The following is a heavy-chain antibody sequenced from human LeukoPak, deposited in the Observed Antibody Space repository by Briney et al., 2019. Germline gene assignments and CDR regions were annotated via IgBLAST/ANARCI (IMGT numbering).Heavy chain of an antibody. J-gene: IGHJ3*02. V-gene: IGHV3-23*01. CDR3: AKAEDLLRYFDWLNDAFDI. CDR2: ISGSGGST. CDR1: GFTFSSYA. D-gene: IGHD3-9*01. Sequence: RPGGSLRLSCAASGFTFSSYAMSWVRQAPGKGLEWVSAISGSGGSTYYADSVKGRFTISRDNSKNTLYLQMNSLRAEDTAVYYCAKAEDLLRYFDWLNDAFDIWGQGTMVTVSS.